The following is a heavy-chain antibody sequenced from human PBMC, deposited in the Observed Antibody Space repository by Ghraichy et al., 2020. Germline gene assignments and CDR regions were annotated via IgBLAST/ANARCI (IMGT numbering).Heavy chain of an antibody. CDR2: ITSRGNT. J-gene: IGHJ4*02. D-gene: IGHD2-2*01. CDR3: ATPGDEGY. CDR1: GFTFGGYD. V-gene: IGHV3-48*03. Sequence: GGSLRLSCVGSGFTFGGYDMHWVRQAPGKGLEWISYITSRGNTYYADTVKGRFTISSDNAKNSVYLQMNSLIVEDTAIYYCATPGDEGYWGQGTLVTVSS.